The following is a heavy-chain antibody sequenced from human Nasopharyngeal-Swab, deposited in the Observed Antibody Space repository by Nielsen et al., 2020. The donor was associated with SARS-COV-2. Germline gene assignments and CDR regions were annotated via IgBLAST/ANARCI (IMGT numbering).Heavy chain of an antibody. Sequence: SQTLSLTCAVYGGSFGGYYLSWIRQPPGKGLEWIGEINHSGSTNYNPSLKSRVTISVDTSKNQFSLKLSSVTAADTAVYYCARVGDYYDSSDMGDYWGQGTLVTVSS. CDR1: GGSFGGYY. CDR2: INHSGST. CDR3: ARVGDYYDSSDMGDY. J-gene: IGHJ4*02. V-gene: IGHV4-34*01. D-gene: IGHD3-22*01.